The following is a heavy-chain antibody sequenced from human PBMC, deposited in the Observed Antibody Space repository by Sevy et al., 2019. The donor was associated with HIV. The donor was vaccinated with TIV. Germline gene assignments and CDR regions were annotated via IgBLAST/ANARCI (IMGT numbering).Heavy chain of an antibody. CDR3: SRDAGYSVGWYPSDY. CDR2: INWNGVGT. Sequence: GGSLRLSCAASGLNFDDYGMSWVRQAPGKGLEWVSAINWNGVGTSYADSVKGRFTISRDNSKNTLYLQMNSLRPEDTALYYCSRDAGYSVGWYPSDYWGQGTLVTVSS. D-gene: IGHD2-15*01. CDR1: GLNFDDYG. V-gene: IGHV3-20*04. J-gene: IGHJ4*02.